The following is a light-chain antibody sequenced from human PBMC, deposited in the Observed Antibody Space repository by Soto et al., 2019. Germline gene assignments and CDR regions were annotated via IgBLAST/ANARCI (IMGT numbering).Light chain of an antibody. CDR1: SSNIGAGYN. CDR3: QSYDSSLSGFYV. V-gene: IGLV1-40*01. J-gene: IGLJ1*01. Sequence: QSVLTQPPSVAGAPGQRVTISCTGSSSNIGAGYNVHWYQQLPGAVPKLLISGNSNRPSGVPDRISGSKSGTSASLAITGLQPEDEADYYCQSYDSSLSGFYVFGTGTKVTVL. CDR2: GNS.